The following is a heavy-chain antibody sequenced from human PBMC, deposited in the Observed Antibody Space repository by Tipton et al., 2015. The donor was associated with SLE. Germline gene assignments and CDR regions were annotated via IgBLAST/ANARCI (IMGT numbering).Heavy chain of an antibody. CDR3: LGGTVVSR. CDR2: INSDGSST. D-gene: IGHD3/OR15-3a*01. J-gene: IGHJ4*02. CDR1: GFTFSSYW. V-gene: IGHV3-74*01. Sequence: SLRLSCAASGFTFSSYWMHWVRQAPGKGLVWVSRINSDGSSTSYADSVKGRFTISRDTAKNSLFLQVNRLRVEDTALYYCLGGTVVSRWGQGVLVIVSS.